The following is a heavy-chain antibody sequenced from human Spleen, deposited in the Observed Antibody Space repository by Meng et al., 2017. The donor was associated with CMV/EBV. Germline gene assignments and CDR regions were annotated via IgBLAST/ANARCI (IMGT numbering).Heavy chain of an antibody. J-gene: IGHJ4*02. V-gene: IGHV3-48*04. CDR2: ISSSSSTI. D-gene: IGHD6-13*01. CDR1: GFTFDDYA. Sequence: GESLKISCAASGFTFDDYAMHWVRQAPGKGLEWVSYISSSSSTIYYADSVKGRFTISRDNAKNSLYLQMNSLRAEDTALYYCARGQDIAAAGADYWGQGTLVTVSS. CDR3: ARGQDIAAAGADY.